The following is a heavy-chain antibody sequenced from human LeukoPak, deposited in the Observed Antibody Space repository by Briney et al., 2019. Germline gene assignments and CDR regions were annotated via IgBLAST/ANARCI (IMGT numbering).Heavy chain of an antibody. Sequence: GASVKVSCEASGYTFTGYYMHWVRQAPGQGLEWMGWINPNSGGTNYAQKFQGRVTMTRDTSISTAYMELSRLRSDDTAVYYCARLVVPASQRGWFDPWGQGTLVTVSS. V-gene: IGHV1-2*02. CDR2: INPNSGGT. CDR3: ARLVVPASQRGWFDP. D-gene: IGHD2-2*01. J-gene: IGHJ5*02. CDR1: GYTFTGYY.